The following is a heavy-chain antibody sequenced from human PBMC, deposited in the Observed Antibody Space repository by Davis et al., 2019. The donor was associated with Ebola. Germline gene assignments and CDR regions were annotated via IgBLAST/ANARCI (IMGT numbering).Heavy chain of an antibody. D-gene: IGHD3-10*01. J-gene: IGHJ6*02. V-gene: IGHV3-7*01. CDR1: GFTFSSYW. CDR2: IKQDGSEK. CDR3: ARDPAITMVQGVTYYYYGMDV. Sequence: GESLKISCAASGFTFSSYWMSWVRQAPGKGLEWVANIKQDGSEKYYVDSVKGRFTISRDNAKNSLYLQMNSLRAEDTAVYYCARDPAITMVQGVTYYYYGMDVWGQGTTVTVSS.